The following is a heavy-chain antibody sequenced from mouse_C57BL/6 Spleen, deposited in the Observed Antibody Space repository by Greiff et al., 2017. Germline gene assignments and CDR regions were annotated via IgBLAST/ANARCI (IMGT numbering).Heavy chain of an antibody. Sequence: EVQLVESGPGMVKPSQSLSLTCTVTGYSITSGYDWHWIRHFPGNKLEWMGYISYSGSTNYNPSLKSRISITHDTSKNHFFLKLNSVTTEYTATYYCASGYYDYDGSWFAYWGQGTLVTVSA. CDR3: ASGYYDYDGSWFAY. V-gene: IGHV3-1*01. CDR1: GYSITSGYD. J-gene: IGHJ3*01. CDR2: ISYSGST. D-gene: IGHD2-4*01.